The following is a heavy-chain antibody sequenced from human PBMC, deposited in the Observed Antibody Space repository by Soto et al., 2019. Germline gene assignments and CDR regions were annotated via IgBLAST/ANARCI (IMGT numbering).Heavy chain of an antibody. V-gene: IGHV1-69*13. CDR1: GGTFSSYA. CDR3: ARDPPGYSSSRSPVYYYYYGMDV. J-gene: IGHJ6*02. D-gene: IGHD6-13*01. Sequence: GASVKVSCKASGGTFSSYAISWVRQAPGQGLEFMGGIIPIFGTANYAQKFQGRVTITADESTSTAYMELSSLRSEDTAVYYCARDPPGYSSSRSPVYYYYYGMDVWGQGTTVTVSS. CDR2: IIPIFGTA.